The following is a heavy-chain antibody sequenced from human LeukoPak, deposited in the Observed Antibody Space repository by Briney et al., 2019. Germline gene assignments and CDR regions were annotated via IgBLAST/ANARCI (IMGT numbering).Heavy chain of an antibody. CDR2: IYYSGST. V-gene: IGHV4-39*01. D-gene: IGHD3-16*02. CDR1: GGSISSYY. Sequence: PSETLSLTCTVSGGSISSYYWGWIRQPPGKGLEWIGSIYYSGSTYYNPSLKSRVTISVDTSKNQFSLKLSSVTAADTAVYYCARQDPQYDYVWGSYRFSDAFDIWGQGTMVTVSS. CDR3: ARQDPQYDYVWGSYRFSDAFDI. J-gene: IGHJ3*02.